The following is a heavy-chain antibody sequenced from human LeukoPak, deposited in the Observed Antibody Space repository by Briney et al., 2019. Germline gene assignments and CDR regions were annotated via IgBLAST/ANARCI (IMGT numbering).Heavy chain of an antibody. D-gene: IGHD3-22*01. CDR2: IYSGGST. Sequence: GGSLRLSCAASGFTVSSNYMSWVRRAPGKGLEWVSVIYSGGSTYYADSVKGRFTISRDNSKNTLYLQMNSLRAEDTAVYYCARGSDSSGYYYGPFDYWGQGTLVTVSS. V-gene: IGHV3-53*01. J-gene: IGHJ4*02. CDR1: GFTVSSNY. CDR3: ARGSDSSGYYYGPFDY.